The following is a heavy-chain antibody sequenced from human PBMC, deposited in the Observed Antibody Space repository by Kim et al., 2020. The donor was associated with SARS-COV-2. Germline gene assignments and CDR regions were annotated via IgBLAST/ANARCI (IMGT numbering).Heavy chain of an antibody. CDR2: ISSSSSYI. Sequence: GGSLRLSCAASGFTFSSYSMNWVRQAPGKGLEWVSSISSSSSYIYYADSVKGRFTISRDNAKNSLYLQMNSLRAEDTAVYYCARDRYVDTAMVLPPYDFGGQGTLVTVSS. D-gene: IGHD5-18*01. CDR3: ARDRYVDTAMVLPPYDF. J-gene: IGHJ4*02. V-gene: IGHV3-21*01. CDR1: GFTFSSYS.